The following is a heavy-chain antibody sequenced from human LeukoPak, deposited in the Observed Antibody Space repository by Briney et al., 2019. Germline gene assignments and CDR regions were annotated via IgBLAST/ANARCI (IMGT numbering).Heavy chain of an antibody. J-gene: IGHJ4*02. CDR1: GFTFSSYS. V-gene: IGHV3-21*01. Sequence: GGSLRLSCAASGFTFSSYSMNWVRQAPGKGLEWVSSISSSSSYIYYADSVKGRFTISRDNAKNSLYLQMNSRRAEDTAVYYCARGRIAAAATLFYWGQGTLVTVSS. D-gene: IGHD6-13*01. CDR3: ARGRIAAAATLFY. CDR2: ISSSSSYI.